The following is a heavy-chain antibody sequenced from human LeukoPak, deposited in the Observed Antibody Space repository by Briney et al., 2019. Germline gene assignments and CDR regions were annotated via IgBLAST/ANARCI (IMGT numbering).Heavy chain of an antibody. V-gene: IGHV3-30*03. D-gene: IGHD5-24*01. J-gene: IGHJ5*02. CDR2: ISYDGNNK. Sequence: PGGSLRLSCAASGFSFSGYGMHWVRQAPGKGLEWVAVISYDGNNKYYTDSVKGRFTISRDNSKNTLYLQMNSLRAEDTAVYYCARENVEMASNWFDPWGQGTLVTVSS. CDR1: GFSFSGYG. CDR3: ARENVEMASNWFDP.